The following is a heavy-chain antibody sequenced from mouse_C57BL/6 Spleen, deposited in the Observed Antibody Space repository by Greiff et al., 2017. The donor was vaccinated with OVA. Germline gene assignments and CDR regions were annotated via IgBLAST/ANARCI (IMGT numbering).Heavy chain of an antibody. D-gene: IGHD1-1*01. V-gene: IGHV5-16*01. Sequence: EVKVVESEGGLVQPGSSMKLSCTASGFTFSDYYMAWVRQVPEKGLEWVANINYDGSSTYYLDSLKSRFIISRDNAKNILYLQMSSLKSEDTATYYCARGDYYGSYAMDYWGQGTSVTVSS. CDR2: INYDGSST. CDR1: GFTFSDYY. CDR3: ARGDYYGSYAMDY. J-gene: IGHJ4*01.